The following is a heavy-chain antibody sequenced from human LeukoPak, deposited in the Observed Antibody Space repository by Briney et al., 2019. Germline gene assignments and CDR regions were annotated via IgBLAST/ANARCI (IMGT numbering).Heavy chain of an antibody. D-gene: IGHD3-22*01. J-gene: IGHJ3*02. CDR2: TSSSDAGT. CDR1: GFTLSTYA. CDR3: TADPSRYYSDPDAFDI. Sequence: GGSLRLSCAASGFTLSTYAMSWVRQTPGKGLEWVAATSSSDAGTYHADSVRGRFTISRDNSKNTLYLQMNSLKTEDTAVYYCTADPSRYYSDPDAFDIWGQGTMVTVSS. V-gene: IGHV3-23*01.